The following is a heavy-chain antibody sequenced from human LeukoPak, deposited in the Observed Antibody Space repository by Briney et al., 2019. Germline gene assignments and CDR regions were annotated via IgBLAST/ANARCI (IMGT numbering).Heavy chain of an antibody. CDR1: GGSISSSNW. Sequence: SETLSLTCAVSGGSISSSNWWSWVRQPPGKGLEWIGEIYHSGSTNYNPSLKSRVTISVDTSKNQFSLKLSSVTAADTAVYYCARGPRITIFGVVGFDYWGQGTLVTVSS. D-gene: IGHD3-3*01. J-gene: IGHJ4*02. V-gene: IGHV4-4*02. CDR2: IYHSGST. CDR3: ARGPRITIFGVVGFDY.